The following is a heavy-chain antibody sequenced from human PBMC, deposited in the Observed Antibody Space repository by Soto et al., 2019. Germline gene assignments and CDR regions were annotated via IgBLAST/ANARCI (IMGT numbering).Heavy chain of an antibody. CDR1: GFTFSSYG. Sequence: SLRLSCAASGFTFSSYGMHWVRQAPGKGLEWVAVISYDGSNKYYADSVKGRVTMTRNTSISTAYMELSSLRSEDTAVYYCARIKFDLTGYYNVWPYWYDPWPQGTLVT. D-gene: IGHD3-9*01. CDR3: ARIKFDLTGYYNVWPYWYDP. J-gene: IGHJ5*02. V-gene: IGHV3-30*03. CDR2: ISYDGSNK.